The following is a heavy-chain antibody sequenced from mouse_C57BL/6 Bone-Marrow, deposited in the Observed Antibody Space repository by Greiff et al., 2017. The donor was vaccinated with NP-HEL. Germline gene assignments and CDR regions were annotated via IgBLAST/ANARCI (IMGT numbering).Heavy chain of an antibody. CDR1: GFNIKDDY. Sequence: EVQLQQSGAELVRPGASVKLSCTASGFNIKDDYMHWVKQRPEQGLEWIGWIDPENGDTEYAPKVKGKATITADTSSSTAYLQLSSLTSEDTAVYYCATEVHLYYWGQGTTLTLSS. V-gene: IGHV14-4*01. CDR2: IDPENGDT. CDR3: ATEVHLYY. J-gene: IGHJ2*01.